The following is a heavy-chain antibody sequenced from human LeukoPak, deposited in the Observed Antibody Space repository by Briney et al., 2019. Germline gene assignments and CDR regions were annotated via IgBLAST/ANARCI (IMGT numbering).Heavy chain of an antibody. V-gene: IGHV4-39*07. Sequence: SETLSLTCTVSGGSISSSSYYWGWIRQPPGKGLEWIGSIYYSGSTYCNPSLKSRVTISVDTSKNQFSLKLSSVTAADTAVYYCARAETPSSGNIWFGELDGNYFDYWGQGTLVTVSS. CDR1: GGSISSSSYY. CDR3: ARAETPSSGNIWFGELDGNYFDY. J-gene: IGHJ4*02. CDR2: IYYSGST. D-gene: IGHD3-10*01.